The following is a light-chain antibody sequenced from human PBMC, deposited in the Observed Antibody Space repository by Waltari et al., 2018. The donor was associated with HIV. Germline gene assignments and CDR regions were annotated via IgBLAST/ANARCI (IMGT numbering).Light chain of an antibody. Sequence: QLVLTQSHSASASLGASVKLTCTLSSGHSSYAIAWHQQQPEKGPRYLMKLNSDSSRSKGDGIPDRFSGSSSGAERYLTISSLQSEDEADYYCQTWGTGIRVFGGGTKLTVL. CDR1: SGHSSYA. J-gene: IGLJ2*01. V-gene: IGLV4-69*01. CDR2: LNSDSSR. CDR3: QTWGTGIRV.